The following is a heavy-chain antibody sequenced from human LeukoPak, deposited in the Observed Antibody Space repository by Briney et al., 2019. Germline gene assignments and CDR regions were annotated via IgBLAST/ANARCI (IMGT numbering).Heavy chain of an antibody. CDR1: GFTFSSYS. D-gene: IGHD6-13*01. CDR2: ISSSGSTI. J-gene: IGHJ4*02. V-gene: IGHV3-48*04. CDR3: ARGDIAAALEFDY. Sequence: GGSLRLSCAASGFTFSSYSMNWVRQAPGKGLEWVSYISSSGSTIYYADSVKGRFTISRDNAKNSLYLQMNSLRAEDTAVYYCARGDIAAALEFDYWGQGTLVTVSS.